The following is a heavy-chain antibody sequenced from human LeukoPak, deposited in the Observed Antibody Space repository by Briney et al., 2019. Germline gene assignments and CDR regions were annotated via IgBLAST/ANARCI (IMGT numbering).Heavy chain of an antibody. CDR1: GGSISSGGYS. CDR3: ARSYGYSYGLGAFDI. V-gene: IGHV4-30-2*01. CDR2: IYHSGST. D-gene: IGHD5-18*01. Sequence: PSETLSLTCAVSGGSISSGGYSWSWIRQPPGKGLEWIGYIYHSGSTYYNPPLKSRVTISVDRSKNQFSLKLSSVTAADTAVYYCARSYGYSYGLGAFDIWGQGTMVTVSS. J-gene: IGHJ3*02.